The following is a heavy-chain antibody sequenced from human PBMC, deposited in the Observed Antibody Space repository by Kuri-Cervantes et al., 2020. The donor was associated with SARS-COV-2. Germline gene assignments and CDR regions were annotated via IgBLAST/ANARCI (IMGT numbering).Heavy chain of an antibody. J-gene: IGHJ6*03. D-gene: IGHD3-22*01. CDR2: MNPNSGNA. V-gene: IGHV1-8*02. CDR1: GGTFRNYS. Sequence: ASVKVSCKASGGTFRNYSISWVRQAPGQGLEWMGGMNPNSGNAGYAQKFQGRVTMTRNTSISTAYMELSSLRSEDTAVYYCARAKRTMIVVVITPYYYYYMDVWGKGTTVTVSS. CDR3: ARAKRTMIVVVITPYYYYYMDV.